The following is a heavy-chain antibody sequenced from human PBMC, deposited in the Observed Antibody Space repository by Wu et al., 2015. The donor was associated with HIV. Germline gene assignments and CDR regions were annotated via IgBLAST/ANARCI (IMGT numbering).Heavy chain of an antibody. CDR3: ARDGSGDSGNPRRGPTSVPTP. D-gene: IGHD4-17*01. Sequence: QVQLVQSGAEVRKPGSSVKVSCKASGGTFSSYAISWVRQAPGQGLEWMGGIIPIFGTPNYAQKFQGRVTITTDESTSTAYMELSSLRSEDTAVYYXARDGSGDSGNPRRGPTSVPTPWGHGNPGPPSP. CDR2: IIPIFGTP. CDR1: GGTFSSYA. V-gene: IGHV1-69*05. J-gene: IGHJ5*02.